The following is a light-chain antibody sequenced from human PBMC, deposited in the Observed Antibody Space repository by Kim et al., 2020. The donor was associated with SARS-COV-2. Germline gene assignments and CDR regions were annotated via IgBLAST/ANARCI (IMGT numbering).Light chain of an antibody. J-gene: IGLJ3*02. V-gene: IGLV2-23*02. Sequence: YNLVSWYQQHSGKVPKLMIYEVTKRPSGVSSRFSGSKSGHTASLTISGLQAEDEADYYCCSYVDGSTWMFGGGTQLTVL. CDR1: YNL. CDR2: EVT. CDR3: CSYVDGSTWM.